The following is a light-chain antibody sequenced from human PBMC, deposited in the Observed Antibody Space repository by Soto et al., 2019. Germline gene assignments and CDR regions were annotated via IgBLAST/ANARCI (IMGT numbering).Light chain of an antibody. J-gene: IGLJ1*01. Sequence: QSVLTQPPSASGAPGQSVTISFTGTSSDIGGYNYVSWYQQHPGKAPKLMIYEVSKRPSGVPDRFSGSKSGNTASLTVSGLQAEDEADYYCSSYAGSNILVFGTGTKVTVL. CDR3: SSYAGSNILV. CDR2: EVS. CDR1: SSDIGGYNY. V-gene: IGLV2-8*01.